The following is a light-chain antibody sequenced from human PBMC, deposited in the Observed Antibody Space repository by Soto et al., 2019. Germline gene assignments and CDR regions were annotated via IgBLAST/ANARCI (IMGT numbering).Light chain of an antibody. Sequence: DIKMTQSPSSLSASIGDRVTITCQASHDISDYLNWYHQKPGKAPELLIYDASNLQTGVPSRFSVRRYGTNVFLTISGLQPEDIGTYYCQQYDNLICTFGPGTKV. V-gene: IGKV1-33*01. CDR1: HDISDY. CDR3: QQYDNLICT. J-gene: IGKJ3*01. CDR2: DAS.